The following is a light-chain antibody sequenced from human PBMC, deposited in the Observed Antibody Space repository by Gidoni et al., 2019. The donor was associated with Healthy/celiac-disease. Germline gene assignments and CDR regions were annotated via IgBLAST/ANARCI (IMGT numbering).Light chain of an antibody. V-gene: IGKV3-20*01. J-gene: IGKJ1*01. CDR2: GAS. CDR1: QSVSSSY. Sequence: ENVFTPSPGTLSLSPGERATLSCRASQSVSSSYLAWYQHKPGQAPRLLIYGASSRATGIPDRFSGSGSGTDFTLTISRLEPEDFAVYYCQQYSSSPETFGQGTKVEIK. CDR3: QQYSSSPET.